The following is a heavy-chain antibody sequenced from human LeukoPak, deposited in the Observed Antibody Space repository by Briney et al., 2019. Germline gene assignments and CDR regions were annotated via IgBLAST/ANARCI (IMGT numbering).Heavy chain of an antibody. V-gene: IGHV4-34*01. CDR1: GDSLSSYY. CDR2: RNHSGST. J-gene: IGHJ4*02. CDR3: ARTVPRRSTAAPAHLDF. Sequence: SETLSLTCDVYGDSLSSYYWNWIRQPPGKGLEWIGERNHSGSTNYNSSLKSRVTISIDTSKNQFSLTLNSVTAADTAVYYCARTVPRRSTAAPAHLDFWGQGTQVTVSS. D-gene: IGHD6-13*01.